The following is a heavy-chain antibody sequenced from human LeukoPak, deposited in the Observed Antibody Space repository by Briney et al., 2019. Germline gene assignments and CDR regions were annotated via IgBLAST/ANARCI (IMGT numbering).Heavy chain of an antibody. CDR3: ARDYGGWEWGPLATEFDS. J-gene: IGHJ4*02. CDR2: IKQDGSQK. D-gene: IGHD2-15*01. CDR1: GFIFSSYW. Sequence: GGSLRLSCATSGFIFSSYWMSWVRQAPGKGLEWVANIKQDGSQKYYVDSVKGRFTISRDNAKNSLYLQMNSLRAEDTAVYYCARDYGGWEWGPLATEFDSWGQGTLVTVFS. V-gene: IGHV3-7*01.